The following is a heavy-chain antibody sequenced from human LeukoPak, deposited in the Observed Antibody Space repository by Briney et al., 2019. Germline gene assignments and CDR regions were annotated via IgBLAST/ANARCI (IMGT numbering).Heavy chain of an antibody. Sequence: PGGSLRLSCAASGFTFSSYAMHWVRQAPGKGLEWVAVISYDGSNKYYADSVKGRFTISRDNSKNTLYLQMNSLRAEDTAVYYCARLNQPLLYTLDYWGQGTLVTVSS. CDR2: ISYDGSNK. CDR1: GFTFSSYA. D-gene: IGHD2-2*02. V-gene: IGHV3-30-3*01. J-gene: IGHJ4*02. CDR3: ARLNQPLLYTLDY.